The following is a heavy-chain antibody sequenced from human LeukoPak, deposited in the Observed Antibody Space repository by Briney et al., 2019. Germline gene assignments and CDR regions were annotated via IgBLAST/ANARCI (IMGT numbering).Heavy chain of an antibody. CDR3: ARPSPPGDGYNPPDH. V-gene: IGHV3-30*04. CDR2: ISHDGRTK. Sequence: GGSLRLSCVVSGFNFNNFAMHWVRQPLGKGLEWVAVISHDGRTKYYADSMKGRITISRDNSKNTLFLQMNNLRSEDTAVYFCARPSPPGDGYNPPDHWGQGTLVTVSS. J-gene: IGHJ4*02. CDR1: GFNFNNFA. D-gene: IGHD5-24*01.